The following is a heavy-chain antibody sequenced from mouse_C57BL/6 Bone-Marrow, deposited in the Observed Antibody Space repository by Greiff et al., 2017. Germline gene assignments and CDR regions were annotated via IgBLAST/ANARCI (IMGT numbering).Heavy chain of an antibody. Sequence: EVKLQESGGDLVKPGGSLKLSCAASGFTFSSYGMSWVRQTPDKRLEWIATISSGGSYTYYPDSVKGRFTISRDNAKNTLYLQMSSLKSEDTAMXYCARQGDGYYVGYWGQGTTLTVSS. V-gene: IGHV5-6*01. D-gene: IGHD2-3*01. J-gene: IGHJ2*01. CDR3: ARQGDGYYVGY. CDR1: GFTFSSYG. CDR2: ISSGGSYT.